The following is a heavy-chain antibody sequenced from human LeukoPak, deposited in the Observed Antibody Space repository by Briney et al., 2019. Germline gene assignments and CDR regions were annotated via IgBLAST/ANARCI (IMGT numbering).Heavy chain of an antibody. CDR3: ARVIVDYFDY. V-gene: IGHV4-59*08. D-gene: IGHD2-21*01. Sequence: SETLSLTCTVSGGPISSYYWSWIRQPPGKGLEWIGYIYYSGSTNYNPSLKSRVTISVDTSKNQFSLKLSSVTAADTAVYYCARVIVDYFDYWGQGTLITVSS. CDR1: GGPISSYY. J-gene: IGHJ4*02. CDR2: IYYSGST.